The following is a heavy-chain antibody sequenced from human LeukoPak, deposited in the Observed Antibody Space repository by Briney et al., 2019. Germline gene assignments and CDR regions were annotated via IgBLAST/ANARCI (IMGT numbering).Heavy chain of an antibody. CDR1: GGSISSGDYY. J-gene: IGHJ3*02. V-gene: IGHV4-30-4*08. CDR3: ARDPLSIAARGGAFDI. Sequence: TLSLTCTVSGGSISSGDYYWSWIRQPPGKGLEWIGYIYYSGSTYYNPSLKSRVTISVDTSKNQFSLKLSSVTAADTAVYYCARDPLSIAARGGAFDIWGQGTMVTVSS. D-gene: IGHD6-6*01. CDR2: IYYSGST.